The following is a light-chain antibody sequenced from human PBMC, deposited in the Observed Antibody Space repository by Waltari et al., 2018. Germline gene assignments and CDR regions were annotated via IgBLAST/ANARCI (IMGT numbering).Light chain of an antibody. CDR3: SSYGGINNSPYV. CDR1: SSDVGGHHF. J-gene: IGLJ1*01. CDR2: EVS. V-gene: IGLV2-8*01. Sequence: QSALTQPPSASGSPGQSVTISCTGTSSDVGGHHFVSWFQHLPGKAPKLIIWEVSRRPSGVPNRFSGSKSGNTASLTVSGLQPEDEGDYYCSSYGGINNSPYVFGTGTKVTVL.